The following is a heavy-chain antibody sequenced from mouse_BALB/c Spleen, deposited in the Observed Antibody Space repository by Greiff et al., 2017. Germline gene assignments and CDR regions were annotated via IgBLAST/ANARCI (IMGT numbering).Heavy chain of an antibody. V-gene: IGHV1-7*01. J-gene: IGHJ2*01. CDR2: INPSTGYT. D-gene: IGHD2-2*01. CDR1: GYTFTSYW. Sequence: QVQLQQSGAELAKPGASVKMSCKASGYTFTSYWMHWVKQRPGQGLEWIGYINPSTGYTEYNQKFKDKATLTADKSSSTAYMQLSSLTSEDSAVYYCARDGYDDYFDYWGQGTTLTVSS. CDR3: ARDGYDDYFDY.